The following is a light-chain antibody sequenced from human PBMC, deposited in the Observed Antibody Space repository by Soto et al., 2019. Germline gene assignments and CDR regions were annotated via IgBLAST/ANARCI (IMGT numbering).Light chain of an antibody. Sequence: EIVLTQSPGTLSLSPGERATLSCRASQRVSSSYLAWYQQKPGQAPRLFIYGASTRATGIPDRFSGSGSGTDFTLTISRLEPEGFAVYFCQRYGSSPPFTFGQGTKVDI. J-gene: IGKJ2*01. CDR2: GAS. V-gene: IGKV3-20*01. CDR1: QRVSSSY. CDR3: QRYGSSPPFT.